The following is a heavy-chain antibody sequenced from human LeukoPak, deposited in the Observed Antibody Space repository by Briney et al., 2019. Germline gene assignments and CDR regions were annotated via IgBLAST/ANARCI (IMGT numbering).Heavy chain of an antibody. Sequence: SETLSLTCTVSGGSISSSSYYWGWIRQPPGKGLEWIGSIYYSGSTYYNPSLKSRVTISVDTSKNQFSLKLSSVTAADTAVYYCVRDGRIRGVDGMDVWGQGTTVTVSS. J-gene: IGHJ6*02. D-gene: IGHD3-10*01. V-gene: IGHV4-39*02. CDR1: GGSISSSSYY. CDR2: IYYSGST. CDR3: VRDGRIRGVDGMDV.